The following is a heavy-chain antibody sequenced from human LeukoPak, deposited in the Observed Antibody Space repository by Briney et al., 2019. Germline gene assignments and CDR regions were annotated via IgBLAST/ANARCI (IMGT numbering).Heavy chain of an antibody. V-gene: IGHV5-51*01. D-gene: IGHD3-10*01. J-gene: IGHJ4*02. CDR1: GYSFTCYW. CDR3: ARWRGSNYQYYFFDY. Sequence: HGESLKISCKGSGYSFTCYWIGWVRQMPGKGLEWMGIIYPSDSNTRYSPSFQGQVTISADKSISTAYLQWSSLKASDTAMYYCARWRGSNYQYYFFDYWGQGTLVTLSS. CDR2: IYPSDSNT.